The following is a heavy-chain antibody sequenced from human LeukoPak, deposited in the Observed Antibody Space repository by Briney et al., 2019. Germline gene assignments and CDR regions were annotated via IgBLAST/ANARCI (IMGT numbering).Heavy chain of an antibody. D-gene: IGHD3-22*01. Sequence: GGSLRLSCAASGFTFSDYGMSWVRQTPGKGLEWVSVISGNGNTTYYADSVKGRFTLSRDNSKNTVFLEMTSLSAADTAVYYCAKVAPWDHSDTNGYYSRFFFDSWGQGTLVTVSS. CDR3: AKVAPWDHSDTNGYYSRFFFDS. CDR2: ISGNGNTT. CDR1: GFTFSDYG. V-gene: IGHV3-23*01. J-gene: IGHJ4*02.